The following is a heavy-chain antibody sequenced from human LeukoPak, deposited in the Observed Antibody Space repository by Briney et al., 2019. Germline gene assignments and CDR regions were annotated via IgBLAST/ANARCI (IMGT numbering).Heavy chain of an antibody. V-gene: IGHV1-69*13. CDR1: GYTFTSYA. CDR3: ARGDRVAPDY. CDR2: IIPIFGTA. Sequence: ASVKVSCKASGYTFTSYAMNWVRQAPGQGLEWMGGIIPIFGTANYAQKFQGRVTITADESTSTAYMELSSLRSEDTAVYYCARGDRVAPDYWGQGTLVTVSS. D-gene: IGHD5-12*01. J-gene: IGHJ4*02.